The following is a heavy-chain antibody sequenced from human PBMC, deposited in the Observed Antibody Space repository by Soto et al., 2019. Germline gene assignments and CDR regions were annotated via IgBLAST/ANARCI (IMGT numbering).Heavy chain of an antibody. CDR3: ARELTEVDTQLDY. Sequence: QVQLVESGGGVVQPGRSLRLSCAASGFTFSSYAMHWVRQAPGKGLEWVAVISYDGSNKYYADSVKGRFTISRDNSKNTLYLQMNSLRAEDTAVYYCARELTEVDTQLDYWGQGTLVTVSS. V-gene: IGHV3-30-3*01. J-gene: IGHJ4*02. D-gene: IGHD5-18*01. CDR2: ISYDGSNK. CDR1: GFTFSSYA.